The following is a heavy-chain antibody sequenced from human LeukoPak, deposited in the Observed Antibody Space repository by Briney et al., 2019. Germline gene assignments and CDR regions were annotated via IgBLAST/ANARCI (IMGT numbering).Heavy chain of an antibody. D-gene: IGHD5-18*01. CDR1: GFNFSSCW. V-gene: IGHV3-74*01. Sequence: PGGSLRLSCAASGFNFSSCWMHWVRQAPGKGLVWVSRINSDGSSTSYADPMKGRFTISRDNAKNTLYLQMNSLRVEDTAVYYCARGGAAMAYYWGQGTLVTVSS. CDR2: INSDGSST. CDR3: ARGGAAMAYY. J-gene: IGHJ4*02.